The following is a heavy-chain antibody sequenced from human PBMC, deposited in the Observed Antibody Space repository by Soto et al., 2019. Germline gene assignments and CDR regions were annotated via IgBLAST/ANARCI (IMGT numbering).Heavy chain of an antibody. CDR3: ARDYSSASYDY. J-gene: IGHJ4*02. Sequence: GSLRLSCAASGFKLSDHNMNWVRQAPGKGLEWVSSISISSTYIYYADSVKGRFTISRDNAKNSLYLQMHSLRGEDTAVYYCARDYSSASYDYWGQGSLVTVSS. CDR1: GFKLSDHN. V-gene: IGHV3-21*01. D-gene: IGHD3-22*01. CDR2: ISISSTYI.